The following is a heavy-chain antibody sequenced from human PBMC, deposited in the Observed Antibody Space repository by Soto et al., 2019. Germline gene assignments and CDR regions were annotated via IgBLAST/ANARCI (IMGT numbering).Heavy chain of an antibody. J-gene: IGHJ5*02. D-gene: IGHD2-2*01. CDR3: ARDEVPAANWLDP. CDR1: GYIFINYG. Sequence: EASVKVSCKASGYIFINYGITWVRQAPGQGLGWMGWISGYNGNTNHAQKFQGRVTMTTDTSTSTAYMELRSLGFDDTAVYYCARDEVPAANWLDPWGQGTLVTVSS. V-gene: IGHV1-18*01. CDR2: ISGYNGNT.